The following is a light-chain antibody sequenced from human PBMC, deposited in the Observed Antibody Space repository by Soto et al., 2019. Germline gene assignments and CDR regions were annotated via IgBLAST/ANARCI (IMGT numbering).Light chain of an antibody. V-gene: IGKV3-15*01. J-gene: IGKJ1*01. CDR2: RAS. CDR3: QQYNNWPPWT. Sequence: EIVMTQSPATLSVSPGERATLSCRASQSVSSNLAWYQQKPGQTPRDLIYRASTMATGIPPRFSGSGSGTAFTLSISTLQSEDFAVYYCQQYNNWPPWTFGQGTKVESK. CDR1: QSVSSN.